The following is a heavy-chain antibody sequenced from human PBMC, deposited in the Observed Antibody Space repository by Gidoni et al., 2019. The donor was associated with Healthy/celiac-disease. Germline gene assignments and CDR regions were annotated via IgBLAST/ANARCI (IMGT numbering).Heavy chain of an antibody. CDR3: AKEYRGPHRGYSLNFDY. Sequence: EVQLVASGGVVVQPGGSLILSCAASGFTFADYAMHWVRQAPGKGLECVSLISWDGGRTYYADSVKGRFTISRDNSKNSLYLQMNSLRAEDTALYYCAKEYRGPHRGYSLNFDYWGQGTLVTVSS. CDR2: ISWDGGRT. D-gene: IGHD5-18*01. J-gene: IGHJ4*02. V-gene: IGHV3-43D*03. CDR1: GFTFADYA.